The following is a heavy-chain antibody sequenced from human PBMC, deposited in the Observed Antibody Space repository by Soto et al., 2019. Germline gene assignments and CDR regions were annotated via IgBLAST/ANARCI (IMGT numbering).Heavy chain of an antibody. Sequence: PGGSLRLSCAASGFTFSSYAMKWVRQAPGKGLEWVAVISFDGSNKYHADSVKGRFTISRDNSKNTLYLQMNSLRAEDTAVYFCARGPSSLNRFDSWGQGTLATVYS. CDR2: ISFDGSNK. J-gene: IGHJ5*01. V-gene: IGHV3-30-3*01. CDR1: GFTFSSYA. CDR3: ARGPSSLNRFDS. D-gene: IGHD2-2*01.